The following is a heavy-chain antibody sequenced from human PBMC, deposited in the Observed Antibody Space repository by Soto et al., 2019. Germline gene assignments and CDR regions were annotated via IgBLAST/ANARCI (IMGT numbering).Heavy chain of an antibody. CDR2: MNPNSGNT. Sequence: VQLVQSGAEVKKPGASVKVSCKASVYTFTSYGTNWVRQATGQGLEWMGWMNPNSGNTAYAQKFQGRVTMTRNTSISTAYMELSSLRSEDTAVYHCVREGGYSYGFGYWGQGTLVTVSS. D-gene: IGHD5-18*01. J-gene: IGHJ4*02. V-gene: IGHV1-8*01. CDR1: VYTFTSYG. CDR3: VREGGYSYGFGY.